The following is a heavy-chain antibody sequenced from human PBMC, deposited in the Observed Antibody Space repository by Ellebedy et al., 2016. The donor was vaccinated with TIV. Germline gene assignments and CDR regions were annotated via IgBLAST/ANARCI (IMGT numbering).Heavy chain of an antibody. CDR2: FYPEDCET. D-gene: IGHD2-21*01. V-gene: IGHV1-24*01. J-gene: IGHJ3*01. Sequence: AASVKVSCKVSGYSLTELSMHWVRQAPGKGLAWMGGFYPEDCETTYAHKFHGRIILTEDTSSDTAYMELSNLRSADTALYFCATDSSKSRLVMVASAQAFDVWGQGTLVTVSS. CDR1: GYSLTELS. CDR3: ATDSSKSRLVMVASAQAFDV.